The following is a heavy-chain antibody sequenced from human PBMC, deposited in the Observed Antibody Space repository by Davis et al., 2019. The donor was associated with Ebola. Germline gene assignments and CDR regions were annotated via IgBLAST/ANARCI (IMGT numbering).Heavy chain of an antibody. CDR3: ARHPMGYYYDSSVYYSRGNYFDY. CDR1: GGSISSSSYY. D-gene: IGHD3-22*01. Sequence: MPSETLSLTCTVSGGSISSSSYYWGWIRQPPGKGLEWIGSIYYSGSTYYNPSLKSRVTISVDTSKNQFSLKLSSVTAADTAVYYCARHPMGYYYDSSVYYSRGNYFDYWGQGTLVTVSS. CDR2: IYYSGST. J-gene: IGHJ4*02. V-gene: IGHV4-39*01.